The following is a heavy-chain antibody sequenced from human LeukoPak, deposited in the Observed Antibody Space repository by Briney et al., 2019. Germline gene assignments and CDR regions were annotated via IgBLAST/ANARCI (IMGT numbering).Heavy chain of an antibody. CDR3: ARHDFASPFDY. Sequence: GSPRLSCAPSGFTFSTSWMSWVRQAPGKGLEWVANIKQDGSERYYVGSVKGRFTISRDNAKNSLYLQMNSLRAEDTAVYYCARHDFASPFDYWGQGILVTVSS. J-gene: IGHJ4*02. D-gene: IGHD2-21*02. V-gene: IGHV3-7*01. CDR2: IKQDGSER. CDR1: GFTFSTSW.